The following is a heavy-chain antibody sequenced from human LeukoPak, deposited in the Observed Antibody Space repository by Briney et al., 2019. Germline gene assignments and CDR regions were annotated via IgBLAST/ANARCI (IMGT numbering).Heavy chain of an antibody. Sequence: SETLSLTCTVSGGSISSSSYYWGWIRQPPGKGLEWIGEINHSGSTNYNPSLKSRVTISVDTSKNQFSLKLNSVTAADTAVYYCARSGSILTFDIWGQGTMVTVSS. V-gene: IGHV4-39*01. CDR2: INHSGST. CDR3: ARSGSILTFDI. J-gene: IGHJ3*02. D-gene: IGHD2-15*01. CDR1: GGSISSSSYY.